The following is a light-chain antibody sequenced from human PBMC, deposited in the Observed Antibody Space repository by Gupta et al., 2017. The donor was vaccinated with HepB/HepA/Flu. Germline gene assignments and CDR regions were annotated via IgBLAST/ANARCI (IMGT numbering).Light chain of an antibody. Sequence: YEVTQSPSVSVSPGQTATITCSGDKLWDKYVSWYQQKAGQSPVLVIFQDNKRLPGIPERFPASNSGNTATMTTSGTQHFDDADYYRQRWVSSDVVFGGGTKLTVL. V-gene: IGLV3-1*01. J-gene: IGLJ2*01. CDR2: QDN. CDR1: KLWDKY. CDR3: QRWVSSDVV.